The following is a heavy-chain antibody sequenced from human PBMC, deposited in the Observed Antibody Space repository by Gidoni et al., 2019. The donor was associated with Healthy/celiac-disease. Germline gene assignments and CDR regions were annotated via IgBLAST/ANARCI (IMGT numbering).Heavy chain of an antibody. CDR2: INHSGST. CDR1: GGSFSGYY. J-gene: IGHJ4*02. V-gene: IGHV4-34*01. D-gene: IGHD2-2*01. Sequence: QVQLQQSGAGLLKPSETLSLTCAVNGGSFSGYYWSWIRQPPGKGLEWIGEINHSGSTNYNPSLKSRVTISVDTSKNQFSLKLSSVTAADTAVYYCAREYCSSTSCYVDYFDYWGQGTLVTVSS. CDR3: AREYCSSTSCYVDYFDY.